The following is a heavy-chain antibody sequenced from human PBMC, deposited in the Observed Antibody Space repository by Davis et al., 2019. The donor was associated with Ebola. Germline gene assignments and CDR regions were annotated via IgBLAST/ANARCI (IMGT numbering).Heavy chain of an antibody. CDR2: IRYDGSNK. Sequence: GESLKISCAASGFTFSSYGMHWVRQAPGKGLEWVAFIRYDGSNKYYADSVKGRFTISRDNSKNTLYLQMNSLRAEDTAVHYCAKDFQYWGQGTLVTVSS. CDR3: AKDFQY. CDR1: GFTFSSYG. V-gene: IGHV3-30*02. J-gene: IGHJ1*01.